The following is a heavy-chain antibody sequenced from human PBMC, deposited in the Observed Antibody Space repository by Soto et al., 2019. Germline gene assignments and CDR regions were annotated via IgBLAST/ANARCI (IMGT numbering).Heavy chain of an antibody. J-gene: IGHJ2*01. V-gene: IGHV1-2*02. Sequence: QVQLVQSGAEVKKPGASVKVSCKASGYTFTGYYMHWVRQAPGQGLEWMGWINPNSGGTNYAQKFQGRVTMTRDTSISTAYMELSRLRSDDTAVYYCATSLGVVTPYWYFDLWGRGTLVTVSS. D-gene: IGHD3-16*01. CDR2: INPNSGGT. CDR3: ATSLGVVTPYWYFDL. CDR1: GYTFTGYY.